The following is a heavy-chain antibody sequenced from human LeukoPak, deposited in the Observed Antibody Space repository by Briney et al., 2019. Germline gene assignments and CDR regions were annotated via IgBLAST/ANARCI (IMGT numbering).Heavy chain of an antibody. CDR2: ISYDGSNK. CDR3: AKDTSSSSWPSHFDY. CDR1: GFTFSSYG. D-gene: IGHD6-13*01. Sequence: PGGSLRLSCAASGFTFSSYGMHWVRQAPGKGLEWVAVISYDGSNKYYADSVKGRFTISRDNSKNTLYLQMNSLRAEDTAVYYCAKDTSSSSWPSHFDYWGQGTLVTVSS. V-gene: IGHV3-30*18. J-gene: IGHJ4*02.